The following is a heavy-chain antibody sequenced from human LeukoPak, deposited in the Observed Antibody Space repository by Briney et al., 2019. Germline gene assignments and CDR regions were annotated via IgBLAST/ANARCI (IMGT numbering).Heavy chain of an antibody. J-gene: IGHJ4*02. CDR2: MNPNSGNT. D-gene: IGHD3-22*01. CDR3: ARGAYYYDSSGFKFDY. CDR1: GYTFTSYD. Sequence: ASVKVSCKASGYTFTSYDINWVRQATGHGLEWMGWMNPNSGNTGYAQKFQGRVTMTRNTSISTAYMELSSLRSEDTAVYYCARGAYYYDSSGFKFDYWGQGTLVTVSS. V-gene: IGHV1-8*01.